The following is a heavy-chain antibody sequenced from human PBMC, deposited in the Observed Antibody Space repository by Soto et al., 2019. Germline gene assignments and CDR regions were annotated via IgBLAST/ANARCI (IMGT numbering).Heavy chain of an antibody. CDR3: ARTRIVGATVDY. CDR1: GFTFSSYA. Sequence: QVQLVESGGGVVQPGRSLRLSCAASGFTFSSYAIHWVRQAPGKGLEGVAVISYDGSNRYYADSVKGRFTISRDNSKDTLYLQMNSLRAEDTAVYYCARTRIVGATVDYWGQGTLVTVSS. D-gene: IGHD1-26*01. CDR2: ISYDGSNR. V-gene: IGHV3-30-3*01. J-gene: IGHJ4*02.